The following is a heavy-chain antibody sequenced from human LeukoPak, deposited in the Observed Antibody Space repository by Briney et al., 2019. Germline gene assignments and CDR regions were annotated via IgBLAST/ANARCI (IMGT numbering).Heavy chain of an antibody. CDR2: ISYSGSN. J-gene: IGHJ3*02. Sequence: SETLSLTCTVSGGSMSTFYWSWIRQPPGKGQEWIGYISYSGSNNYNPSLKSRVTISLETSKNQFSLKLSSVTAADTAIYYCARGYNCGRTGTFDIWGQGTMVTVFS. CDR3: ARGYNCGRTGTFDI. V-gene: IGHV4-59*01. D-gene: IGHD2-2*01. CDR1: GGSMSTFY.